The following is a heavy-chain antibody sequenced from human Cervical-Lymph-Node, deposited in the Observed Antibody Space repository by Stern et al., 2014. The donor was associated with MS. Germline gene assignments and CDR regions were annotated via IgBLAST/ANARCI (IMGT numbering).Heavy chain of an antibody. CDR2: ISVYNGYT. D-gene: IGHD6-13*01. CDR3: ARGRRGYDAFDI. Sequence: VQLVESGAEVKKPGASVKVSCKASGYTFNTYGISWVRQAPGQGLEWMGWISVYNGYTNFAQKIQGRVTMTTDTSTSTAYMELRSLRSDDTAVYYCARGRRGYDAFDIWGQGTMVTVSS. CDR1: GYTFNTYG. V-gene: IGHV1-18*01. J-gene: IGHJ3*02.